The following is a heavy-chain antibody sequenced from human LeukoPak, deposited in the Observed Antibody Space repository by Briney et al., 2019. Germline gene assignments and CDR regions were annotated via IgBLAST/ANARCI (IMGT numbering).Heavy chain of an antibody. J-gene: IGHJ6*02. Sequence: ASVKVSCKASGYTFTSYYMHWVRQAPGQGLEWMGIINPSGGSTSYAQKFQGRVTMTRDTSTSTVYMELSSLRSEDPAVYYCARVEWEYTAMVTGPRGMDVWGQGTTVTVSS. CDR1: GYTFTSYY. CDR3: ARVEWEYTAMVTGPRGMDV. D-gene: IGHD5-18*01. V-gene: IGHV1-46*01. CDR2: INPSGGST.